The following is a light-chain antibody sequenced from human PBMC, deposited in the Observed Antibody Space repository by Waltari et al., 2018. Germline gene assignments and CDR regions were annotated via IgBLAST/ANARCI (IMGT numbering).Light chain of an antibody. V-gene: IGKV3-15*01. Sequence: EIVMTQSPATLSVSRGGSATLSFRASLSIADSLAWYQQKPGHPPRLLTHGASTRDTGIPVRFSGSGSGTDFTLTITGLQSEDFAVYFCQQYNQWPLTFGRGTKVEIK. J-gene: IGKJ4*01. CDR3: QQYNQWPLT. CDR2: GAS. CDR1: LSIADS.